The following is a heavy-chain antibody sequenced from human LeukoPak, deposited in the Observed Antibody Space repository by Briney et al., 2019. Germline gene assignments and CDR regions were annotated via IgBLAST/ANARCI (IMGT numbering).Heavy chain of an antibody. J-gene: IGHJ6*03. D-gene: IGHD6-19*01. V-gene: IGHV1-46*01. CDR2: INPSGGST. Sequence: ASVKVSCKASRGTFSSYAISWVRQAPGQGLEWMGIINPSGGSTSYAQKFQGRVTMTRDMSTSTVYMELSSLRSEDTAVYYCARRAVGNSYYYSMDVWGKGTTVTVSS. CDR3: ARRAVGNSYYYSMDV. CDR1: RGTFSSYA.